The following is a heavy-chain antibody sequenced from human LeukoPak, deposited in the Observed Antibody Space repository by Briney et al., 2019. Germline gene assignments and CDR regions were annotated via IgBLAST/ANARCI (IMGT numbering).Heavy chain of an antibody. D-gene: IGHD4-11*01. CDR3: AKDGPAPTVTTTNYYYSYGMDV. J-gene: IGHJ6*02. CDR1: GFTFSSYA. CDR2: IGGSGGSK. Sequence: GGSLRLFCAASGFTFSSYALSWVRQAPGKGLEWVSAIGGSGGSKYYADSVKGRFTISRDNSKNTLYLQMNSLRAEDTAVYYCAKDGPAPTVTTTNYYYSYGMDVWGQGTTVTVSS. V-gene: IGHV3-23*01.